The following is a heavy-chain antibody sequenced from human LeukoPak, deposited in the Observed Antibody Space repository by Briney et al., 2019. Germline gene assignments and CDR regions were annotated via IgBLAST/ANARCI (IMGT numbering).Heavy chain of an antibody. J-gene: IGHJ4*02. Sequence: SQTLSLTCTVSGGSISSGGYYWSWIRQPPGKGLEWIGYIYHSGSTYYNPSLKSRVTISVDRSKNQFSLKLSSVTAADTAVYYCATYSYGDIDYWGQGTLVTVSS. CDR1: GGSISSGGYY. CDR2: IYHSGST. D-gene: IGHD5-18*01. V-gene: IGHV4-30-2*01. CDR3: ATYSYGDIDY.